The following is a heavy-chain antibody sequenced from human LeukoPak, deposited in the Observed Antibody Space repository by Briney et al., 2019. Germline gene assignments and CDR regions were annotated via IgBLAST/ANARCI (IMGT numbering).Heavy chain of an antibody. Sequence: GGSLRLSCAVSGFTFSTYWMSWVRQAPGKGLEWVANIKQDGSEKYYVDSVKGRFTISRDNAKNSLYLQMNSLRAEDTAVYFCAKRGVVIRVILVGFHKEAYYFDSWGQGALVTVSS. V-gene: IGHV3-7*03. J-gene: IGHJ4*02. CDR3: AKRGVVIRVILVGFHKEAYYFDS. CDR2: IKQDGSEK. CDR1: GFTFSTYW. D-gene: IGHD3-22*01.